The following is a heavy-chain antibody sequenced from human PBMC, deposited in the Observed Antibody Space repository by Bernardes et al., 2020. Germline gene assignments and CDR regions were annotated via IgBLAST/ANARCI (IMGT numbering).Heavy chain of an antibody. CDR1: GSSVGDNG. CDR2: IWYDARKT. J-gene: IGHJ4*02. D-gene: IGHD2-21*01. Sequence: GGSLRLSCEVSGSSVGDNGILWVRQAPGKGLEWVAFIWYDARKTFYADSVKGRFIISRDNPNNRVYLQMNSLRVEDTAVYFCARALIDGRPDHWGKGTQGTGSS. V-gene: IGHV3-33*01. CDR3: ARALIDGRPDH.